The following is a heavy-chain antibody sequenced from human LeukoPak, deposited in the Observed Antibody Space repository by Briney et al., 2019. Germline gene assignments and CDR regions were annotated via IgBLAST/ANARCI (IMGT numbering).Heavy chain of an antibody. V-gene: IGHV3-30*02. CDR2: IRFDGSNK. J-gene: IGHJ4*02. CDR1: GFTFSSYG. D-gene: IGHD2-8*02. Sequence: GGSLRLSCAASGFTFSSYGIHWVRQAPGKGLEWVAFIRFDGSNKYYSDSVKGRFTISRDNSKSTLSLQMNSLRAEDTAIYYCATYRQVLLPFESWGQGTLVTASS. CDR3: ATYRQVLLPFES.